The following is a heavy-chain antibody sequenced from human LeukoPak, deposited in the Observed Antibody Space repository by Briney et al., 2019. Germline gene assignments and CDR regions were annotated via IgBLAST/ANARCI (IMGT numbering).Heavy chain of an antibody. J-gene: IGHJ4*02. Sequence: GASLKISCKGSGYGFTSYWIGWVRRMPGKGLEWMGIIYPGDSDTRYSPSFQGQVTISADKSISTAYLQWSSLKASDTAMYYCARLGTIAYYGSGDYEYYFDYWGQGTLVTVSS. D-gene: IGHD3-10*01. CDR2: IYPGDSDT. V-gene: IGHV5-51*01. CDR1: GYGFTSYW. CDR3: ARLGTIAYYGSGDYEYYFDY.